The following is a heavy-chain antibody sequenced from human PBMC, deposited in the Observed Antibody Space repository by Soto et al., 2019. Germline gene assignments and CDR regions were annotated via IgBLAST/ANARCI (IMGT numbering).Heavy chain of an antibody. CDR3: ARSSVRGWSY. CDR2: ITHSGST. J-gene: IGHJ4*02. Sequence: PSETLSLTXAVYGGSFSGYYWTWIRQPPGKGLEWIGEITHSGSTNYNPSLKSRVTISVDTSKNQFSLNLNSVTAADTAVYYCARSSVRGWSYWGQGTLVTVSS. CDR1: GGSFSGYY. D-gene: IGHD3-10*02. V-gene: IGHV4-34*01.